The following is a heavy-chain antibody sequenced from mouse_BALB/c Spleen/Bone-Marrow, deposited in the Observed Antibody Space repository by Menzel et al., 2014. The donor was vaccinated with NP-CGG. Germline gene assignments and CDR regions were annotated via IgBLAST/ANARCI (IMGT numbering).Heavy chain of an antibody. CDR3: AGEYGTSYDYYFDV. J-gene: IGHJ1*01. CDR1: GFTFSDYY. V-gene: IGHV5-4*02. D-gene: IGHD1-1*01. Sequence: EVKLVESGGGLVKPGGSLKLSCAASGFTFSDYYMYWVRQTPEKRLGWVATISDGGSYTYYPDSVKGRFTVSRDNAKNNLYLQMSSLKSEDTAMYYCAGEYGTSYDYYFDVWGAGTTVTVSS. CDR2: ISDGGSYT.